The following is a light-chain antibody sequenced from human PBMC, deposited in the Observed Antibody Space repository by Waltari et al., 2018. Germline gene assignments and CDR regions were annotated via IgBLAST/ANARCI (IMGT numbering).Light chain of an antibody. CDR1: SSDVGGHDY. CDR2: DVN. J-gene: IGLJ2*01. V-gene: IGLV2-14*03. CDR3: SSYSTSSSLIL. Sequence: QSALSQPASVSGSPGQSITISCTGASSDVGGHDYVSWYQQHPGKAPKLIIRDVNNRPSGVSNRFSGSKSGTTASLTISGLKAEDEADYYCSSYSTSSSLILFGEGTKVTVL.